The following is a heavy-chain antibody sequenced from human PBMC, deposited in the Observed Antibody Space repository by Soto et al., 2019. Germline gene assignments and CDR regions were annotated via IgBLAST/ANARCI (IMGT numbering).Heavy chain of an antibody. J-gene: IGHJ6*02. CDR3: AKDRRYSRSWYSSRDSLYYYGMYV. CDR1: GFTFSSYG. D-gene: IGHD6-13*01. V-gene: IGHV3-30*18. Sequence: QVQLVESGGGVVQPGRSLRLSCAASGFTFSSYGMHWVRQAPGKGLEWVAVISYDGSNKYYADSVKGRFTISRDNYKNTLYLHMYSLRAVATAVYYCAKDRRYSRSWYSSRDSLYYYGMYVWGQGTTVTVSS. CDR2: ISYDGSNK.